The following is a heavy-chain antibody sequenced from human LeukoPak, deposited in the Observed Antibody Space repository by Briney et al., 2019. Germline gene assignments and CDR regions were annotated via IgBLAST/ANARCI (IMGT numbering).Heavy chain of an antibody. V-gene: IGHV4-4*07. J-gene: IGHJ4*02. CDR1: GGSFSGHY. Sequence: SETLSLTCTVSGGSFSGHYWNWIRQPAGKGLEWIGRIYTGGNTNYNPSLKSRVTMSVDTSKTQFSLNLASVTAADTAVYYCARGSGSNYYDYWGQGTLVTVSS. D-gene: IGHD1-26*01. CDR3: ARGSGSNYYDY. CDR2: IYTGGNT.